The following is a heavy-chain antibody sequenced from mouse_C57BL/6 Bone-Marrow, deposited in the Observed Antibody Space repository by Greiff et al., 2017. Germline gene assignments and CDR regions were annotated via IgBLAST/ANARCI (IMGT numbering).Heavy chain of an antibody. CDR3: ARLRRRYYYAMDY. V-gene: IGHV1-63*01. CDR1: GYTFTNYW. D-gene: IGHD2-12*01. Sequence: QVQLQQSGAELVRPGTSVKMSCKASGYTFTNYWIGWAKQRPGHGLEWIGDIYPGGGYTNYNEKFKGKATLTADKSSSTAYMQFSSLTSEDSAIYYCARLRRRYYYAMDYWGRGTSVTVSS. CDR2: IYPGGGYT. J-gene: IGHJ4*01.